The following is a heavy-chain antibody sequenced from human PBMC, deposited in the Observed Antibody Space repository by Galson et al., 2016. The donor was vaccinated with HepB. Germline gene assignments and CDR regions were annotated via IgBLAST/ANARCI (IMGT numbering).Heavy chain of an antibody. V-gene: IGHV2-5*02. D-gene: IGHD3-10*01. Sequence: PALVKPTQTLTLTCTFSEFSLNTRGVGVGWIRQPPGKALEWLALLYWDDDQRSSPSLKSRLTISKDTSKNQVVLTMTNMDPLDTATYYCAHSRTIWFGEISTDTFDYWGQGTLVAVSS. CDR2: LYWDDDQ. CDR1: EFSLNTRGVG. J-gene: IGHJ4*02. CDR3: AHSRTIWFGEISTDTFDY.